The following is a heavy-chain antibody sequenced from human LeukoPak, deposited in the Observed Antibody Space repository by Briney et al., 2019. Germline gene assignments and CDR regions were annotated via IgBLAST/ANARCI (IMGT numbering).Heavy chain of an antibody. J-gene: IGHJ4*02. D-gene: IGHD3-22*01. CDR3: ASRGNYYDSSGYGY. V-gene: IGHV1-69*05. CDR1: GGTFSSYA. Sequence: SVKVSCKASGGTFSSYAISWVRQAPGQGLEWMGGIIPIFGTANYAQKFQGRVTITTDESTSTAYMELSSLRSEDTAVYYCASRGNYYDSSGYGYWGQGTLVTVS. CDR2: IIPIFGTA.